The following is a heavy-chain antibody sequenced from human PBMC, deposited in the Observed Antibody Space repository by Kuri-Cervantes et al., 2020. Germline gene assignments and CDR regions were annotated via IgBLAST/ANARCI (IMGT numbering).Heavy chain of an antibody. CDR2: ISGSGGNT. CDR1: GFTFSSHA. Sequence: GEPLQISCVASGFTFSSHAMTRVRQAPGKWLEGVSAISGSGGNTYYADSVKCRFNIARDNSKNTLYLQMNSLRAEDTSVYYCAKGFGELLFFDYWGEGTLVTVSS. D-gene: IGHD3-10*01. J-gene: IGHJ4*02. CDR3: AKGFGELLFFDY. V-gene: IGHV3-23*01.